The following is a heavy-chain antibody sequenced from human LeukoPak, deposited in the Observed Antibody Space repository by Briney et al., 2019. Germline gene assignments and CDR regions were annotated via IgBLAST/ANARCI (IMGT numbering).Heavy chain of an antibody. CDR3: ARLGYCSSTSCYVDQ. CDR1: GGSISSGSHY. D-gene: IGHD2-2*01. CDR2: MHYSGST. J-gene: IGHJ4*02. V-gene: IGHV4-39*02. Sequence: PETLSLTCSVSGGSISSGSHYWGWIRQPPGKGLEWIQSMHYSGSTVYNPSLKSRVTISIDTSKNHFSLKLRFVTAADTAVYYCARLGYCSSTSCYVDQWGQGTLVTVSS.